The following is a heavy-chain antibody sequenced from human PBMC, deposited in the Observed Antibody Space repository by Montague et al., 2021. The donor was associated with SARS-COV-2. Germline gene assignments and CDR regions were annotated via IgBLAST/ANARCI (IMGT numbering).Heavy chain of an antibody. D-gene: IGHD5-12*01. V-gene: IGHV4-39*07. Sequence: SETLSLTCTVSGGSISSSSYYWGWIRQPPGKGLGWIGSIYYSGSTYYNPSLKSRVTISVDTSKNQFSLKLSSVTAADTAVYYCARDLWVWLSVERSFDSWGQGTLVTVSS. CDR1: GGSISSSSYY. CDR2: IYYSGST. CDR3: ARDLWVWLSVERSFDS. J-gene: IGHJ4*02.